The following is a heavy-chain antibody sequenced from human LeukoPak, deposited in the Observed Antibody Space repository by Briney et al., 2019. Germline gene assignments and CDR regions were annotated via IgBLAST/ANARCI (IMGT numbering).Heavy chain of an antibody. V-gene: IGHV3-64D*09. CDR3: VRRVAVARRDAFDI. Sequence: GGSLRLSCSASGFPFSSYAMHWVRQAPGKGLEYVSAISDSGGSTYYADSVKGRFTISRDNSKNTLYLQMSSLRAEDTAVYFCVRRVAVARRDAFDIWGQGTMVTVSS. D-gene: IGHD6-19*01. CDR1: GFPFSSYA. CDR2: ISDSGGST. J-gene: IGHJ3*02.